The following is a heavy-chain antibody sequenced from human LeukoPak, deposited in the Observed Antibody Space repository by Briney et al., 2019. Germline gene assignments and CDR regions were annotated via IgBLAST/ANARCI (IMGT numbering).Heavy chain of an antibody. D-gene: IGHD5-12*01. CDR3: ARVGAPELWLRLGLNWFDP. CDR1: GFTFSSYG. V-gene: IGHV3-30*03. CDR2: ISYDGSNK. J-gene: IGHJ5*02. Sequence: GGSLRLSCAASGFTFSSYGMHWVRQAPGKGLEWVAVISYDGSNKYYADSVKGRFTISRDNAKNSLYLQMNSLRAEDTAVYYCARVGAPELWLRLGLNWFDPWGQGTLVTVSS.